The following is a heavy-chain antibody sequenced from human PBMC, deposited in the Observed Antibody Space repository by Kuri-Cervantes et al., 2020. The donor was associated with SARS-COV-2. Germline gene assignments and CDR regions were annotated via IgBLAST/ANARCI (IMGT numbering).Heavy chain of an antibody. V-gene: IGHV3-21*01. CDR3: AKDTLLWTPRGHNWFDP. CDR2: ISSSTSYI. CDR1: GFSLSDYW. D-gene: IGHD3/OR15-3a*01. J-gene: IGHJ5*02. Sequence: GESLKISCAASGFSLSDYWMSWVRQAPGKGLEWVSSISSSTSYIYYEDSVKGRFTISRDNAKNSLYLQMNSLRAEDTAIYYCAKDTLLWTPRGHNWFDPWGQGTLVTVSS.